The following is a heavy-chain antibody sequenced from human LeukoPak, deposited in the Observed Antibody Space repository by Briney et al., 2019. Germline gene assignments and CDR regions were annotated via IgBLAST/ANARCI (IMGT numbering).Heavy chain of an antibody. D-gene: IGHD2-21*02. Sequence: GGSLRLSCAASGFTFSSYSMDWVRQAPGKGLEWVSYISSSSSTIYYADSVKGRFTISRDNAKNSLYLQMNSLRAEDTAVYYCARADCGGDCYFVDDYWGQGTLVTVPS. CDR1: GFTFSSYS. CDR3: ARADCGGDCYFVDDY. J-gene: IGHJ4*02. V-gene: IGHV3-48*01. CDR2: ISSSSSTI.